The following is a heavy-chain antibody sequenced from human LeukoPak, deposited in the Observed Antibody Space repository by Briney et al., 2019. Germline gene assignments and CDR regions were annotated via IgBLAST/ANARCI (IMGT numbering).Heavy chain of an antibody. D-gene: IGHD6-19*01. CDR2: IIPILGIT. V-gene: IGHV1-69*04. CDR1: GDTFSSYS. J-gene: IGHJ5*02. Sequence: SVKVSCKASGDTFSSYSITWVRQAPGQGLEWIGRIIPILGITNYAQKFQGRVTITADKSTSTAYMELISLRSDDTAVYYCARDSQWLVHGGWFDPWGQGTLVTVSS. CDR3: ARDSQWLVHGGWFDP.